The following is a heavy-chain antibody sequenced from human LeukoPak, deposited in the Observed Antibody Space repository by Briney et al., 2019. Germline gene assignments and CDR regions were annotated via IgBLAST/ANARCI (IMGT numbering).Heavy chain of an antibody. CDR1: GFTFSSYA. CDR2: ISGSGGSI. J-gene: IGHJ6*02. Sequence: PGGSLRLSCAASGFTFSSYAMSWVRQAPGKGLEWVSAISGSGGSIYYADSVKGRFTISRDNSKNTLYLQMNSLRAEDTAVYHCAKGGYYDYYGMDVWGQGTMVTVSS. V-gene: IGHV3-23*01. CDR3: AKGGYYDYYGMDV.